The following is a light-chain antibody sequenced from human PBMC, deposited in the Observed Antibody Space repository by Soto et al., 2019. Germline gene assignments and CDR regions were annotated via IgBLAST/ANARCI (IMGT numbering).Light chain of an antibody. CDR3: TSYAGRNNLGV. Sequence: QSVLTQPPSASGSPGQSVTISCTGTSSDVGAYNYVSWYQLHAGKAPKLMIYEVSERPSGVPARFSGSKSGNTASLTVSGLQAEDEAVYYCTSYAGRNNLGVFGGGTKLTVL. V-gene: IGLV2-8*01. J-gene: IGLJ3*02. CDR1: SSDVGAYNY. CDR2: EVS.